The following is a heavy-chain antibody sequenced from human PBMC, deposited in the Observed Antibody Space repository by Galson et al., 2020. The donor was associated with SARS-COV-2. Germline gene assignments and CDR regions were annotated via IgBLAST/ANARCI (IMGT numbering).Heavy chain of an antibody. J-gene: IGHJ2*01. V-gene: IGHV4-61*02. CDR1: GDSISSGSYY. CDR3: AGTMISFFDL. D-gene: IGHD3-22*01. Sequence: SKTLSLTCTVSGDSISSGSYYWSWIRQPAGTGLEWIGRIYTTGSTNYNPSLKSRVTISVDTSKNQFSLRLSSVTAADTAVYYCAGTMISFFDLWGRGTLVTVSS. CDR2: IYTTGST.